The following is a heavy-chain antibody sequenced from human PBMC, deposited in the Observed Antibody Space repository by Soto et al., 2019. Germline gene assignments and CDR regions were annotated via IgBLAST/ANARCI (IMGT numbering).Heavy chain of an antibody. D-gene: IGHD3-10*01. J-gene: IGHJ3*02. Sequence: GGSLRLSCAASGFTFSSYGMHWVRQAPGKGLEWVAVIWYDGSNKYYADSVKGRFTISRDNSKNTLYLQMNSLRAEDTAVYYCARVEEDGDDAFDIWGQGTMVTVSS. CDR3: ARVEEDGDDAFDI. CDR1: GFTFSSYG. V-gene: IGHV3-33*01. CDR2: IWYDGSNK.